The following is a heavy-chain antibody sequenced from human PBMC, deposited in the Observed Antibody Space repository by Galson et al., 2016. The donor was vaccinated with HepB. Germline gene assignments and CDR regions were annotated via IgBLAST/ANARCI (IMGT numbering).Heavy chain of an antibody. D-gene: IGHD2-15*01. J-gene: IGHJ4*02. CDR2: IYWDDDK. CDR1: GFSLSTSGVG. V-gene: IGHV2-5*02. Sequence: PALVKPTQTLTLTCTFSGFSLSTSGVGVGWIRQPPGKTLEWLALIYWDDDKRYSASLKSRLTIMKDTSKNQVVLTMTNMDPVDTATYYCARSLGYCGGDTCHSDFDYWGQGTLVTVSS. CDR3: ARSLGYCGGDTCHSDFDY.